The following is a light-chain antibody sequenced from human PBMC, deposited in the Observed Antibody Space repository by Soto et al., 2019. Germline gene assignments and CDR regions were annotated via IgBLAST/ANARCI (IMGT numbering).Light chain of an antibody. J-gene: IGLJ3*02. CDR3: AAWDDSLVWV. CDR1: SSNIGSNT. Sequence: QSVLTQQPSASGTPGQRVTISCSGSSSNIGSNTVNWYQQLPGTAPKLLIYSNNQRPSGVPDRFSGSKSGTSASLAISGLQSEDEADYYCAAWDDSLVWVFGGGTKLTVL. V-gene: IGLV1-44*01. CDR2: SNN.